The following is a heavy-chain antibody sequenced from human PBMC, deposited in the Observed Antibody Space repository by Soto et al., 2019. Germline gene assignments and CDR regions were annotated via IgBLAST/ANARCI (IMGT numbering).Heavy chain of an antibody. V-gene: IGHV3-48*02. D-gene: IGHD5-18*01. Sequence: GGSLRLSCAASGFTFSSYSMNWVRQAPGKGLEWVSYISSSSSTIYYADSVKGRFTISRDNAKNSLYLQMNSLRDEDTAVYYCARDVDSYGPYNWFDPWGQGTLVTVSS. CDR3: ARDVDSYGPYNWFDP. CDR1: GFTFSSYS. CDR2: ISSSSSTI. J-gene: IGHJ5*02.